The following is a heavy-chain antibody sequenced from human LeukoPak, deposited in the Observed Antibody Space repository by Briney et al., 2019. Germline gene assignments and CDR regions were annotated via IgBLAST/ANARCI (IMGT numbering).Heavy chain of an antibody. V-gene: IGHV4-39*01. CDR3: ARTYGDYDDAFDV. D-gene: IGHD4-17*01. CDR1: GGSISSSTYY. Sequence: SETLSLTCTVSGGSISSSTYYWGWIRQPPGKGLEWIGSIYYSGSTYNNPSLKSRVTIFVDTSKNQFSLKQSSVTATDTAVYCCARTYGDYDDAFDVWGQGTMVTVSS. J-gene: IGHJ3*01. CDR2: IYYSGST.